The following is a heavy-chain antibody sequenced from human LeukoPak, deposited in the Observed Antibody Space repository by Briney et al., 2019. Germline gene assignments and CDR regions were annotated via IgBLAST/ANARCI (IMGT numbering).Heavy chain of an antibody. Sequence: SGGSLRLSCAASGFSSSDYYMSWIRQAPGKGPEWVSHISDSGSTINYADSVKGRFTISRDNTKKSLFLQMNSLRAEDTAVYYCVRDPWGSRGYWGQGTLVTVSS. J-gene: IGHJ4*02. CDR3: VRDPWGSRGY. D-gene: IGHD2-2*01. CDR1: GFSSSDYY. V-gene: IGHV3-11*01. CDR2: ISDSGSTI.